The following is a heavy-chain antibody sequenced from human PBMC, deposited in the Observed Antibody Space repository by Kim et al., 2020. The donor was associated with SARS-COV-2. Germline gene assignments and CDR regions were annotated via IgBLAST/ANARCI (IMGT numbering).Heavy chain of an antibody. CDR3: AQISASGSKGLDY. D-gene: IGHD3-10*01. J-gene: IGHJ4*02. CDR1: GFPFVTFG. Sequence: GGSLRLSCVASGFPFVTFGMAWVRQAPGKGPQWVSSISGRGVDTYYADSVKGRFTISRDNSKNALYPQLNSLGAEDTAVYYCAQISASGSKGLDYWGQGTLVTVSS. V-gene: IGHV3-23*01. CDR2: ISGRGVDT.